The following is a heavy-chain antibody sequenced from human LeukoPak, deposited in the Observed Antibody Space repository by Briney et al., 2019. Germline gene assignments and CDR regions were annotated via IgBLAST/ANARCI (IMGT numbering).Heavy chain of an antibody. J-gene: IGHJ4*02. CDR2: INPGGGT. V-gene: IGHV1-2*02. Sequence: ASVKVSCKASGYTFIGYYMHWVRQAPGQGLEWMGWINPGGGTNYAQKLQGRVTMTTDTSTSTAYMELRSLRSDDTAVYYCARGPFKLGYWGQGTLVTVSS. CDR3: ARGPFKLGY. CDR1: GYTFIGYY.